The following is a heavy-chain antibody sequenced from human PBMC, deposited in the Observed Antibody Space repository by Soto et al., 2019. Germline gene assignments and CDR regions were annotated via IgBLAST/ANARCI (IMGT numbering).Heavy chain of an antibody. D-gene: IGHD6-19*01. CDR1: GYTFTGYY. V-gene: IGHV1-2*02. J-gene: IGHJ6*02. CDR3: AREGGVYISGWYYCYYYCMDV. CDR2: INPNSGGT. Sequence: ASVKVSCKASGYTFTGYYMHWVRQAPGQGLEWMGWINPNSGGTNYAQKFQGRVTMTRDTSISTAYMELSRLRSDDTAVYYCAREGGVYISGWYYCYYYCMDVCGQGTTVTVSS.